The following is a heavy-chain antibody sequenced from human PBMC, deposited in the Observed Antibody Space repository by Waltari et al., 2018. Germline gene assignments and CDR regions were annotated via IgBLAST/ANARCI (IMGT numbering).Heavy chain of an antibody. V-gene: IGHV3-30*18. J-gene: IGHJ4*02. CDR1: GFTFSNYG. CDR2: LSYDGGNK. Sequence: QVQLVESGGGVVQPGRSLRLSCAASGFTFSNYGMHWVRQAPGQGLEWVAVLSYDGGNKFYADSVKGRFTISRDNSNNTLYLQMSSLRTEDTGVYYCAKDGSGWYSAGLDYWGQGTLVTVSS. D-gene: IGHD6-19*01. CDR3: AKDGSGWYSAGLDY.